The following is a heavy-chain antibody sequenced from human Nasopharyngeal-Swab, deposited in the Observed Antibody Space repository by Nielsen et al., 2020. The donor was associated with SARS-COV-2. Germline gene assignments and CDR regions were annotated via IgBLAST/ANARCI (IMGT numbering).Heavy chain of an antibody. J-gene: IGHJ4*02. CDR2: ISDDNTI. CDR3: ARELELLTNYYALDY. D-gene: IGHD3-9*01. CDR1: GFTFNTYG. V-gene: IGHV3-48*02. Sequence: GESLKISCAASGFTFNTYGMNWVRQAPGKVLEWISYISDDNTIFYANSVKGRFTISRDNAKNSLYLQMNSLRDEDTAVYYCARELELLTNYYALDYWGQGTLVTVSS.